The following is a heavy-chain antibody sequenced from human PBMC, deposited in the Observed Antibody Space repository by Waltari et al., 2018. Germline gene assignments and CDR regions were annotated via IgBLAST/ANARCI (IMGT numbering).Heavy chain of an antibody. CDR2: ISSSSSYI. V-gene: IGHV3-21*04. Sequence: EVQLVESGGGLVKPGGSLRLSCAASGFTFSSYSMNWVRQAPGKGLEWVSSISSSSSYIYYADSVKGRFTISRDNAKNSLYLQMNSLRAEDTAVYYCARFGSPVYGGRFDYWGQGTLVTVSS. CDR1: GFTFSSYS. D-gene: IGHD4-17*01. J-gene: IGHJ4*02. CDR3: ARFGSPVYGGRFDY.